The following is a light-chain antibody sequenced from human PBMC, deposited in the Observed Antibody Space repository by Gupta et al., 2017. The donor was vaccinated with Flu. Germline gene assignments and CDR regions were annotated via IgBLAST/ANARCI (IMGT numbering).Light chain of an antibody. Sequence: ELVCTRSTGTLSLSPGERGTLSCRASQSVSSSYLAWYQQKPSQAPRLLIYGASSRATGIPDRFSGSGSGTDFTLTISRPEPEDFAVYYCQQYGSSRYSFGQGTKLEIK. CDR3: QQYGSSRYS. CDR2: GAS. J-gene: IGKJ2*03. CDR1: QSVSSSY. V-gene: IGKV3-20*01.